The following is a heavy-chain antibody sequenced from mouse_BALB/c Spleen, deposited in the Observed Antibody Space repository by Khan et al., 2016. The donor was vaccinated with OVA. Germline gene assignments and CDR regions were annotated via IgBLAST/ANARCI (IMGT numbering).Heavy chain of an antibody. Sequence: VQLKQSGAELVRPGASVKLSCTASGFNIKDTYMHWVKLRPEQGLEWIGRIDPSNGDTKYDPKFQDKSTIPTDTSSNTAYLQLSSLTSEDTAVYYCATLYGNPFHYWGQGTLVTVSA. D-gene: IGHD2-1*01. V-gene: IGHV14-3*02. CDR1: GFNIKDTY. CDR3: ATLYGNPFHY. CDR2: IDPSNGDT. J-gene: IGHJ3*01.